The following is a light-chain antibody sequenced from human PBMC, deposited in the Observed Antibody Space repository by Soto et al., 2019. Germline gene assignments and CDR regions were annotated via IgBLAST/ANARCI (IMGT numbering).Light chain of an antibody. CDR1: SSNVGGYNY. J-gene: IGLJ2*01. Sequence: QSALTQPASVSGSPGQSITISCTGTSSNVGGYNYVSWYQQHPGKAPKLMIYDVSNRPSGVSNRFSGAKSGNTASLTITGLQAEDEADDYCCSYSSSSPRRYVVFGGGTKLTVL. CDR3: CSYSSSSPRRYVV. CDR2: DVS. V-gene: IGLV2-14*01.